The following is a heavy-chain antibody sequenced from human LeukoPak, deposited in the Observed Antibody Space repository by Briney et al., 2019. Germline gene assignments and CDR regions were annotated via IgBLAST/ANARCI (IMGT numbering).Heavy chain of an antibody. CDR2: IIPIFGTA. CDR3: ARDPAPCGGDCIDAFDI. D-gene: IGHD2-21*02. Sequence: SVKVSCKASGGTFSSYAISWVRQAPGQGLEWMGGIIPIFGTANYAQKFQGRVTITADESTSTAYMELSSLRSEDTAVYYCARDPAPCGGDCIDAFDIWGQGTMVTVSS. J-gene: IGHJ3*02. V-gene: IGHV1-69*13. CDR1: GGTFSSYA.